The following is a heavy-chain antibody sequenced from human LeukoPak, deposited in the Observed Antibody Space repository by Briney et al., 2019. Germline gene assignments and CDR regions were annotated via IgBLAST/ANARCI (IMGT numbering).Heavy chain of an antibody. J-gene: IGHJ4*02. V-gene: IGHV1-18*01. CDR3: ARGHSGSSWDYYFDY. CDR1: GYTFTSYG. Sequence: ASVKVSCKASGYTFTSYGISWVRQAPGQGLEWMGWISAYNGNTNYAQKLQGRVTMTTDTSTSTAYMELRSLRPDDTAVYYCARGHSGSSWDYYFDYWGQGTLVTVSS. D-gene: IGHD6-13*01. CDR2: ISAYNGNT.